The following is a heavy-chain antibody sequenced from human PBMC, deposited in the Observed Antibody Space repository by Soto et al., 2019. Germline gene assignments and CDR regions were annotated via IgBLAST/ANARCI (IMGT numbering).Heavy chain of an antibody. Sequence: PSETLSLTCTVSGDSITSNSYFWAWIRQPPGKGLEWIGSIYYSGTTYYNPSLKSRVTIFVDRSKNQFSLKLSSVTAADTAVYYCARASRAVAGTTGELFYWGQGTLVTSPQ. CDR2: IYYSGTT. CDR1: GDSITSNSYF. V-gene: IGHV4-39*07. J-gene: IGHJ4*02. D-gene: IGHD6-19*01. CDR3: ARASRAVAGTTGELFY.